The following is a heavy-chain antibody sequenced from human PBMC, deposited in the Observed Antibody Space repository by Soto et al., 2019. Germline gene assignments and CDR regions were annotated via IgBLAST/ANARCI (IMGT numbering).Heavy chain of an antibody. Sequence: QVQLVESGGGVVQPGRSLRLSCAASGFSFSSYGMHWVRQAPGKGLEWVAMISYDGTDEYYADSVKGRFTISRDNSNNGLPFQMNSLRSQDTAVYYCAQHETDWNHHFDYWGQGTLVTVSS. CDR2: ISYDGTDE. J-gene: IGHJ4*02. CDR3: AQHETDWNHHFDY. V-gene: IGHV3-30*18. D-gene: IGHD1-1*01. CDR1: GFSFSSYG.